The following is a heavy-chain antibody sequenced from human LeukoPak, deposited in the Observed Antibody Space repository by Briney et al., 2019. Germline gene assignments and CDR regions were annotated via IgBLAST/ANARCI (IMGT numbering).Heavy chain of an antibody. J-gene: IGHJ4*02. Sequence: SETLSLTCAAYGGSFSGYSWTWIRQPPGKGLEWIGEIDCSGSTNYNPALKSRLTISVDTSKNQFSLKLSSVTAADTAVYYCARGSATGLAYWGQGNLVTVSS. V-gene: IGHV4-34*01. D-gene: IGHD1-1*01. CDR1: GGSFSGYS. CDR2: IDCSGST. CDR3: ARGSATGLAY.